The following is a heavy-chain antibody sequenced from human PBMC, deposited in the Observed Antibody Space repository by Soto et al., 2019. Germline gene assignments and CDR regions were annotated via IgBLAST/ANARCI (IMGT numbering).Heavy chain of an antibody. Sequence: PGGSLRLSSAAFAFAFSSYAMHWVRQATGKGLAWVGVILSDGSNKDYAESVKGLFTVSRDNSKNTLYLQMNRLRAEDTAVYYCAIDRGWYYDSSLAIQAFDLLGKGTMVSVIS. D-gene: IGHD3-22*01. CDR3: AIDRGWYYDSSLAIQAFDL. CDR2: ILSDGSNK. J-gene: IGHJ3*01. V-gene: IGHV3-30-3*01. CDR1: AFAFSSYA.